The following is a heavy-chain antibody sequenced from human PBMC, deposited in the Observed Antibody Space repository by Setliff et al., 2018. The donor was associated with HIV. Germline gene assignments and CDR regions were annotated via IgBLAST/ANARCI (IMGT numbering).Heavy chain of an antibody. D-gene: IGHD3-22*01. CDR3: ATYHYYDSSAYFIDLYYFDY. Sequence: ASVKVSCKASGYIFTTFGFSWVRQAPGQGLEWMGWINTHNGNTHYAQRFQGRVTMTRDTSTTTAYTELSSLRSEDTAVYYCATYHYYDSSAYFIDLYYFDYWGQGTLVTVSS. CDR2: INTHNGNT. V-gene: IGHV1-18*01. CDR1: GYIFTTFG. J-gene: IGHJ4*02.